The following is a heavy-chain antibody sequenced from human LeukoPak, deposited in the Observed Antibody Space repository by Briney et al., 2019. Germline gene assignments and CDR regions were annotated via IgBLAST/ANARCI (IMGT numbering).Heavy chain of an antibody. CDR1: GFTFSSYT. CDR2: ISGSGGST. Sequence: GGSLRLSCAASGFTFSSYTMSLVRQAPGKGVEWVSAISGSGGSTYYADSSKGRFTISRDNSKNTLYLQMNRLRAGDTGVYYCARVYCSGGSCYDQTFDYWGQGTLVTVSS. D-gene: IGHD2-15*01. V-gene: IGHV3-23*01. CDR3: ARVYCSGGSCYDQTFDY. J-gene: IGHJ4*02.